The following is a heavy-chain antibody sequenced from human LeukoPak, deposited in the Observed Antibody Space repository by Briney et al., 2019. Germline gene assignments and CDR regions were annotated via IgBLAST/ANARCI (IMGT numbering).Heavy chain of an antibody. J-gene: IGHJ4*02. D-gene: IGHD2-2*01. CDR2: IYYSGST. V-gene: IGHV4-39*07. CDR1: GGSISSSSYY. CDR3: ARERSSTSCYQD. Sequence: SETLSLTCTVSGGSISSSSYYWGWIRQPPGKGLEWIGSIYYSGSTYSNSSLKSRVTISVDTSKNQFSLKLSSVTAADTAVYYCARERSSTSCYQDWGQGTLVTVSS.